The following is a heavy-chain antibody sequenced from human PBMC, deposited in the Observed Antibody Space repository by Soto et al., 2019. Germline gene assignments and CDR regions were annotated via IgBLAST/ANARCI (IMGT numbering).Heavy chain of an antibody. V-gene: IGHV5-10-1*01. D-gene: IGHD2-8*01. CDR3: ARGEDIVLMVYAIRGYGMDV. CDR1: GYSFTSYR. Sequence: GESLKISCQGSGYSFTSYRISWVRQMPGKGLEWMGRIDPSDSYTNYSPSFQGHVTISADKSISTAYLQWSSLKASDTAMYYCARGEDIVLMVYAIRGYGMDVWGQGTTVTVSS. J-gene: IGHJ6*02. CDR2: IDPSDSYT.